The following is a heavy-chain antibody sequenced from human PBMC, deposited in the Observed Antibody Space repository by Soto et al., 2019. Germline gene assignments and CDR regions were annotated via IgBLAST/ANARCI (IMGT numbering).Heavy chain of an antibody. CDR1: GGSISSSSYY. J-gene: IGHJ6*02. CDR2: IYYSGST. Sequence: SETLSLTCTVSGGSISSSSYYWGWIRQPPGKGLEWIGSIYYSGSTYYNPSLKSRVTISVDTSKNQFSLKLSSVTAADTAVYYCARTKGSFGVVIYYYSGMAVWGQGTTVSVSS. D-gene: IGHD3-3*01. CDR3: ARTKGSFGVVIYYYSGMAV. V-gene: IGHV4-39*01.